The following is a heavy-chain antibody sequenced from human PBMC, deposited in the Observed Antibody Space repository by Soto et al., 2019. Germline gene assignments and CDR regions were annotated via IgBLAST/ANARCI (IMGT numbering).Heavy chain of an antibody. CDR1: GYTFITYE. D-gene: IGHD6-13*01. J-gene: IGHJ5*01. CDR2: MNPRSGNT. CDR3: ARGASFTSSWYWFDY. V-gene: IGHV1-8*01. Sequence: QVQLVQSGVEVKKPGASVKVSCKTSGYTFITYEITWVRQAPGQGLEWMGWMNPRSGNTGYAQKFQGKVDMTRNTSENTAYLELSDLTSEDTAVYYCARGASFTSSWYWFDYWGQGTLGTVSS.